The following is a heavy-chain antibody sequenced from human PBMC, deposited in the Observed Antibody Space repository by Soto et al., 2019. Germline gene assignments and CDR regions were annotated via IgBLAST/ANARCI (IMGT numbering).Heavy chain of an antibody. D-gene: IGHD6-19*01. V-gene: IGHV4-30-4*01. Sequence: SETLSLTCTVSGGSISSGDYYWSWIRQNPGKALEWIGYINYSGSTSYNPSLKSRVTISVHTSNSQFSLELSSVTAADTAVYYCARGLITGSHYSGGWYYFDSWGQGTQVTVSS. J-gene: IGHJ4*02. CDR3: ARGLITGSHYSGGWYYFDS. CDR2: INYSGST. CDR1: GGSISSGDYY.